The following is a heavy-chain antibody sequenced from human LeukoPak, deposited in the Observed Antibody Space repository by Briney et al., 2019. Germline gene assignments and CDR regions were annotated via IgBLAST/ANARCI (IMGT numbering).Heavy chain of an antibody. D-gene: IGHD6-19*01. Sequence: ASVKVSCKASGGTFSSYAISWVRQAPGQGLEWMGGIIPIFGTANYAQKFQGRVTITADESTSTTSMELSCLRFKDTAVDYSAILSSDIAVAGTYYFDYWGQGTLVTVPS. CDR3: AILSSDIAVAGTYYFDY. CDR1: GGTFSSYA. CDR2: IIPIFGTA. J-gene: IGHJ4*02. V-gene: IGHV1-69*01.